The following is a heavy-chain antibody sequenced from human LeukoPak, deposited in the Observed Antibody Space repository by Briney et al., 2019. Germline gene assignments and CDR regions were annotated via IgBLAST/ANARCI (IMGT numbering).Heavy chain of an antibody. Sequence: GGSLRLSCAASGFIFSSYWMSWVRQAPGHGLESVANIKQDGSEKYYVDSVKGRFTISRDNAKNSLYLQMNSLRAEDTAVYYCARARASGRQRITMVRGVIIGYMDVWGKGTTVTVSS. V-gene: IGHV3-7*01. CDR1: GFIFSSYW. CDR3: ARARASGRQRITMVRGVIIGYMDV. D-gene: IGHD3-10*01. J-gene: IGHJ6*03. CDR2: IKQDGSEK.